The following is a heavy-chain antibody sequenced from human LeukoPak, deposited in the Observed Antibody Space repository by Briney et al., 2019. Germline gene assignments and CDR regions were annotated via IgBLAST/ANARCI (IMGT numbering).Heavy chain of an antibody. CDR2: IYFSGST. J-gene: IGHJ4*02. CDR3: ARGPNYVWGSYQYFDY. CDR1: GGSISSYY. D-gene: IGHD3-16*02. V-gene: IGHV4-30-4*08. Sequence: PSETLSLTCSVSGGSISSYYWNWIRQPPGKGLEWIGYIYFSGSTYYNPSLKSRVTISVDTSKNQFSLKLSSVTAADTAVYYCARGPNYVWGSYQYFDYWGQGTLVTVSS.